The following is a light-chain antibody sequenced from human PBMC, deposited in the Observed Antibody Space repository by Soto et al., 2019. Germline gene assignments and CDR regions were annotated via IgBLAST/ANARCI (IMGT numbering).Light chain of an antibody. V-gene: IGLV2-23*01. CDR1: SSDVGSYNL. CDR3: CSYAGSSTLVV. Sequence: QSVLTQPASVSGSPGQSITISCTGISSDVGSYNLVSWYQQHPGKAPKLMIYEGSKRPSGVSNRFSGSKSGNTASLTISGLQAEDEADYYCCSYAGSSTLVVFGGGTKLTVL. CDR2: EGS. J-gene: IGLJ2*01.